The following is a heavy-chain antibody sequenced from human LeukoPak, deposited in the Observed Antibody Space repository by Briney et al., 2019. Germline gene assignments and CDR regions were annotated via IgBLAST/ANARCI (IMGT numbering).Heavy chain of an antibody. CDR3: ARALPLESVLLWFGELPRSLGFDP. D-gene: IGHD3-10*01. Sequence: SQTLSLTCTVSGGSISSGDYYWSWIRQPPGKGLEWIGYIYYSGSTYYNPSLKSRVTISVDTSKNQFSLKLSSVTAADTAVYYCARALPLESVLLWFGELPRSLGFDPWGQGTLVTVPS. CDR2: IYYSGST. J-gene: IGHJ5*02. CDR1: GGSISSGDYY. V-gene: IGHV4-30-4*01.